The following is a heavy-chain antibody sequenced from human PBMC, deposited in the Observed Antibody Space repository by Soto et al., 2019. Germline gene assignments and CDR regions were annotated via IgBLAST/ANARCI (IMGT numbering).Heavy chain of an antibody. CDR1: GFTFTSSA. J-gene: IGHJ6*02. Sequence: SVKVSCKASGFTFTSSAVQWVRQARGQRLEWIGWIVVGSGNTNYAQKFQERVTITRDMSTSTAYMELSSLRSEDTAVYYCAANRGYSYGLGLEPMDVWGQGTTVTVSS. CDR3: AANRGYSYGLGLEPMDV. CDR2: IVVGSGNT. V-gene: IGHV1-58*01. D-gene: IGHD5-18*01.